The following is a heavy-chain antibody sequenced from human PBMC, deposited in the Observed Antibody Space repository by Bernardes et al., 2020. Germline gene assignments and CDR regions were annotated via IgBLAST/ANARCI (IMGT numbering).Heavy chain of an antibody. V-gene: IGHV3-53*01. J-gene: IGHJ6*03. CDR2: IYSGGST. CDR1: GFTVSSNY. D-gene: IGHD5-12*01. CDR3: ARVEMATISHYYYYYMDV. Sequence: VGSLILSCAAPGFTVSSNYMSWVRQAPGQGLEWVSVIYSGGSTYYADSVKGRFTISRDNSKNTLYLQMNSLRAEDTAVYYCARVEMATISHYYYYYMDVWGKGTTVTVSS.